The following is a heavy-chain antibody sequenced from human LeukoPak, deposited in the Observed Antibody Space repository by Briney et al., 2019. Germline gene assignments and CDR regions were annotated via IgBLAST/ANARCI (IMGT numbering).Heavy chain of an antibody. CDR3: AKDMGPLLWFGELFGDY. CDR2: ITTSGGSA. CDR1: GFTFSSYA. V-gene: IGHV3-23*01. J-gene: IGHJ4*02. D-gene: IGHD3-10*01. Sequence: GESLRLSCAASGFTFSSYAMSWVRRAPGKGLEWVSGITTSGGSASYADSVKGRFTISRDNPGNTLYLQMNSLRAEDTAVYYCAKDMGPLLWFGELFGDYWGQGTLVTVSS.